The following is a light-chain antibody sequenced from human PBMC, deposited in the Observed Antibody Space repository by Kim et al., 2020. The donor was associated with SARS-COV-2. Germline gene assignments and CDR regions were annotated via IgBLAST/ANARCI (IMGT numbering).Light chain of an antibody. V-gene: IGLV4-69*01. CDR2: VNNDGSH. CDR1: SGHSGNA. J-gene: IGLJ3*02. Sequence: ASRGASVKLTCTLNSGHSGNAIAWHQQQPEKGPRYLMKVNNDGSHSKGDGIPDRFSGSSSGAERYLTISSLQSVDEADYYCQSWGVFGGGTKLTVL. CDR3: QSWGV.